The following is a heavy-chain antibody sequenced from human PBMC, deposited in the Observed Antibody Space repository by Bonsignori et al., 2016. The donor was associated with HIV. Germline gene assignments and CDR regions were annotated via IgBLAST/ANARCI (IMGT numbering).Heavy chain of an antibody. CDR3: ARGPTSGSFDI. CDR2: INHSGST. D-gene: IGHD3-10*01. V-gene: IGHV4-34*01. J-gene: IGHJ3*02. Sequence: WIRQPPGKGLERIGEINHSGSTNYNPSLKGRVTISVDTSKNQFSLKLSSVTAADTAVYFCARGPTSGSFDIWGQGTMVTVSS.